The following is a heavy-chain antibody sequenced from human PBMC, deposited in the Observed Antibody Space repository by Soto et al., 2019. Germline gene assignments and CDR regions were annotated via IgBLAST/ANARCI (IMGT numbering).Heavy chain of an antibody. CDR2: ISLSGSTI. Sequence: EVQLVESGGGLVQPGGSLRLSCAASGFAFSNYEMNWVRQAPGKGLEWVSYISLSGSTIYYADSVKGRFTISRDNSKNTLYLQMSSLRGEDTAVYYCAKDLERDFWSGYSAYYHYSLDVWGQGTTVTVSS. CDR1: GFAFSNYE. V-gene: IGHV3-48*03. CDR3: AKDLERDFWSGYSAYYHYSLDV. D-gene: IGHD3-3*01. J-gene: IGHJ6*02.